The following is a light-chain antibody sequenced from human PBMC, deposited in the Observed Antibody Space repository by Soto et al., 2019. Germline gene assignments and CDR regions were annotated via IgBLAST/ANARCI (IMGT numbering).Light chain of an antibody. V-gene: IGKV1-39*01. Sequence: DIQMTQSPSSLSASVGDRVTITCRASQSISSYLDWYQQKPGKAPKLLIYAASSLQSGIPSRFSGRGSGTDFTLTISSLQPEEFPTYYCQQSYGTPSITFGQGTRLEIK. CDR3: QQSYGTPSIT. J-gene: IGKJ5*01. CDR1: QSISSY. CDR2: AAS.